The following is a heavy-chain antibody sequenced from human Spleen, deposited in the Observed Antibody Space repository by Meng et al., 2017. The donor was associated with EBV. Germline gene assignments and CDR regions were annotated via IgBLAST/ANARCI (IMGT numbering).Heavy chain of an antibody. Sequence: QPQEPGPGLVKPSQTLSPTCAVSGGSISSGDYYWSWIRQPPGTGLEWIGYIFFGGSTNYNPSLKSRVTMSVDTSKNQFSLKLSSVTAADTAVYYCASSLYSSSRVNWFDPWGQGALVTVSS. D-gene: IGHD6-13*01. CDR3: ASSLYSSSRVNWFDP. V-gene: IGHV4-30-4*01. J-gene: IGHJ5*02. CDR2: IFFGGST. CDR1: GGSISSGDYY.